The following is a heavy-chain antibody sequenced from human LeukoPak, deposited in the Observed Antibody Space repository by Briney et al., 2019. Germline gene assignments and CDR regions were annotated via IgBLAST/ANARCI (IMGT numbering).Heavy chain of an antibody. V-gene: IGHV3-21*01. Sequence: MSGGSLRLSCAASGFTFSSYSMNWARQSTGKGLEWVSSISSSSSYIYYADSVKGRFTISRDDAKNSLYLQMNSLRAEDTAVYYCARVMVYSYGYFDYWGQGTLVTVSS. D-gene: IGHD5-18*01. J-gene: IGHJ4*02. CDR3: ARVMVYSYGYFDY. CDR2: ISSSSSYI. CDR1: GFTFSSYS.